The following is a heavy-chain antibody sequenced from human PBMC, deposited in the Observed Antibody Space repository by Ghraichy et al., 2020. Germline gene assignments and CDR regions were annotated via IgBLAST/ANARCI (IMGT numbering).Heavy chain of an antibody. Sequence: GGSLRLSCAASGFTFSDYWMHWVRQAPGKGLVWVSRINSDGSTTGYAESVKGRFTISRDNAKNTLYLQMNSLRAEDTAVYYCARGTRIPYDFWSGYYPNFGHWGHGTLVTVSS. J-gene: IGHJ4*01. CDR2: INSDGSTT. CDR3: ARGTRIPYDFWSGYYPNFGH. CDR1: GFTFSDYW. D-gene: IGHD3-3*01. V-gene: IGHV3-74*01.